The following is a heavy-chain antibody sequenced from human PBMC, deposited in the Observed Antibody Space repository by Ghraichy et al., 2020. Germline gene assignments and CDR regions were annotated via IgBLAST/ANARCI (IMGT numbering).Heavy chain of an antibody. Sequence: SETLSLTCTVSGGSISSSSYYWGWIRQPPGKGLEWIGSIYYSGSTYYNPSLKSRVTISVDTSKNQFSLKLSSVTAADTAVYYCARHGSYSSGWLGWGQGTLVTVSS. CDR2: IYYSGST. V-gene: IGHV4-39*01. CDR3: ARHGSYSSGWLG. CDR1: GGSISSSSYY. J-gene: IGHJ4*02. D-gene: IGHD6-19*01.